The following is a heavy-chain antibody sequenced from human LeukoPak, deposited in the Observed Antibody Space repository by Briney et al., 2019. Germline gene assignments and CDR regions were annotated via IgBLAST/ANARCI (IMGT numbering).Heavy chain of an antibody. Sequence: GGSLRLSCAASGFSFSNAWMSWVRQAPGKGLEWVSSISSSSSYVYYADSVKGRFTISRDNAKNSLYLQMNSLRAEDTAVYYCARDRGELNYFDYWGQGTLVTVSS. V-gene: IGHV3-21*01. CDR1: GFSFSNAW. CDR2: ISSSSSYV. D-gene: IGHD1-26*01. J-gene: IGHJ4*02. CDR3: ARDRGELNYFDY.